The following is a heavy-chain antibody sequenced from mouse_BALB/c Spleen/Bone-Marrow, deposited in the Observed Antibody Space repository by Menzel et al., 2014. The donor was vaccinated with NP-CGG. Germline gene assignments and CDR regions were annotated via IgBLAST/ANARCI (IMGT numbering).Heavy chain of an antibody. Sequence: VQLQQSGAELVKPGASVKLSCTASGFNIKDTYMHWVKQRPEQGLEWIGRIDPANGNTSYDPRFQGKATITADSSSNTAYLQLSSLTSEDTAVYYCARYGGRYYAMDYWGQGTSVTVSS. CDR2: IDPANGNT. V-gene: IGHV14-3*02. J-gene: IGHJ4*01. CDR1: GFNIKDTY. D-gene: IGHD1-1*01. CDR3: ARYGGRYYAMDY.